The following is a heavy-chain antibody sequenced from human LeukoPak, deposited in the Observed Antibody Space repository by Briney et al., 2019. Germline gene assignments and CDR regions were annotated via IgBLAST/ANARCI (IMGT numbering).Heavy chain of an antibody. J-gene: IGHJ4*02. V-gene: IGHV3-23*01. Sequence: GGSLRLSCAASGFTFSSYAMSWVRQAPGKGLEWVSAISGSGGSTYYAGSVKGRFTISRDNSKNTLYLQMNSLRAEDTAVYYCAKFSVVPAAIVRYYFDYWGQGTLVTVSS. CDR3: AKFSVVPAAIVRYYFDY. D-gene: IGHD2-2*01. CDR2: ISGSGGST. CDR1: GFTFSSYA.